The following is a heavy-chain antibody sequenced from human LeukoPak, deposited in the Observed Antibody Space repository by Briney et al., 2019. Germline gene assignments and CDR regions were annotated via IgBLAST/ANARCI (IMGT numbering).Heavy chain of an antibody. J-gene: IGHJ3*02. CDR3: ARQGSGYYSNDAFDI. Sequence: SETLSLTCTVSGGSISSSSYYWGWIRQPPGKGLEWIGSIYYSGSTYYNPSLKSRVTISVDTSKNQFSLKLSSVTAADTAVYYCARQGSGYYSNDAFDIWGQGTMVTVSS. CDR1: GGSISSSSYY. V-gene: IGHV4-39*01. D-gene: IGHD3-22*01. CDR2: IYYSGST.